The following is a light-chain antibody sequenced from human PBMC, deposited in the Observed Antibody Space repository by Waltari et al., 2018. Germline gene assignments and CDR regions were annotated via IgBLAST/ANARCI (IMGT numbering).Light chain of an antibody. CDR2: STS. Sequence: EIVMTQSPATLSVSTGESATLSCRASPTRSSTFAWYHQKPGQPPRRLISSTSTRATGIPARFSGSGSGTEFTLTISSLQSEDFAIYYCQQYNYWPWTFGQGTRVEIK. J-gene: IGKJ1*01. CDR3: QQYNYWPWT. V-gene: IGKV3D-15*01. CDR1: PTRSST.